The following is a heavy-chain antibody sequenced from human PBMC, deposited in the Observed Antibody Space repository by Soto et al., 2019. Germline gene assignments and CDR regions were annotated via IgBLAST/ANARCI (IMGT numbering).Heavy chain of an antibody. CDR3: ARDSTGQWLVSDAFDI. Sequence: SQTRSLTCAISGDSVSSNSATWNWIRQSPSRCLEWLGRTYYRSKWYNDYAVSVKSRITIKPDTSKNQFSLQLNSVTPEDTAVYYCARDSTGQWLVSDAFDIWGQGTMVT. J-gene: IGHJ3*02. D-gene: IGHD6-19*01. CDR1: GDSVSSNSAT. CDR2: TYYRSKWYN. V-gene: IGHV6-1*01.